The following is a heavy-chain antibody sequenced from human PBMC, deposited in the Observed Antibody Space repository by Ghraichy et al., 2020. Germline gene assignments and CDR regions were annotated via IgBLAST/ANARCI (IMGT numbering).Heavy chain of an antibody. Sequence: GGSLRLSCTASGFTFSSYAVSWVRQTPGKGLQWVSTVSGGGGTTYYADSVKGRFTISRHNSKNTLYLQMNSLRAEDTAVYYCAKSVYSYDSGGYYFRAFDIWGQGTMVTGSS. CDR3: AKSVYSYDSGGYYFRAFDI. CDR2: VSGGGGTT. J-gene: IGHJ3*02. D-gene: IGHD3-22*01. V-gene: IGHV3-23*01. CDR1: GFTFSSYA.